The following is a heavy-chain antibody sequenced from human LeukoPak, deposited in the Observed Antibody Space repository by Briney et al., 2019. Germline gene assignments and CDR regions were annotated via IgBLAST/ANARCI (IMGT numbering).Heavy chain of an antibody. J-gene: IGHJ3*02. D-gene: IGHD2-15*01. Sequence: SETLSLTCTVSGGSISSYYWSWIRQPPGKGLEWIGYIYYTGSTNYNPSLRSRVTTSVDKSKNQFSLKLNSVTAADTAVYYCARVSEYCSGGNCYYAFDIWGQGTVVTVSS. CDR1: GGSISSYY. CDR3: ARVSEYCSGGNCYYAFDI. CDR2: IYYTGST. V-gene: IGHV4-59*01.